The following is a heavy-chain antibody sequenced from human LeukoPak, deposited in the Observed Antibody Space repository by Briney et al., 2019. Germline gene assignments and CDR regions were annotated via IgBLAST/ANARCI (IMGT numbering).Heavy chain of an antibody. CDR1: GFPYDDYA. CDR3: AKAPLRWGSYYFDY. V-gene: IGHV3-9*01. J-gene: IGHJ4*02. D-gene: IGHD4-23*01. CDR2: LCWNRGRI. Sequence: GGSLRLSCAPSGFPYDDYAMQCARPAPGKARVCGLGLCWNRGRIEYADSVKGRSTTSRDNAKNSLFLQMNTVAAEDTALYYGAKAPLRWGSYYFDYWGQGTLVTVSS.